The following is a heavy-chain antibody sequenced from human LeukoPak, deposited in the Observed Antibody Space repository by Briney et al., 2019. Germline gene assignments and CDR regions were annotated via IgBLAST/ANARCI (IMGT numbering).Heavy chain of an antibody. CDR1: GGSFSGYY. J-gene: IGHJ6*03. V-gene: IGHV4-34*01. Sequence: SETLSLTCAVYGGSFSGYYWSWIRQPPGKGLGWIGEINHSGGTNYNPSLKSRVTISVDTSKNQFSLKLSSVTAADTAVYYCARGSFVAAAGKYYYYYYMDVWGKGTTVTVSS. CDR2: INHSGGT. CDR3: ARGSFVAAAGKYYYYYYMDV. D-gene: IGHD6-13*01.